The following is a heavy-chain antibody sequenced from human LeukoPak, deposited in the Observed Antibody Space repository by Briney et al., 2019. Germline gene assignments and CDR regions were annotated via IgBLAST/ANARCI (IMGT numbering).Heavy chain of an antibody. J-gene: IGHJ4*02. Sequence: GGSLRLSCAASGFTFRTYGMHWVRQAPGKGLEWVAVIWYDGSNKYYADSVKGRFTISRDNSKNTLYLQMNSLRAEDTAVYYCARRLRELDFDYWGQGTLVTVSS. CDR3: ARRLRELDFDY. CDR2: IWYDGSNK. CDR1: GFTFRTYG. V-gene: IGHV3-33*01. D-gene: IGHD3-16*01.